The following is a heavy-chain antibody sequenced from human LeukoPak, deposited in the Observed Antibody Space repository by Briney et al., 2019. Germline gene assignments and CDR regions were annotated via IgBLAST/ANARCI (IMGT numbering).Heavy chain of an antibody. CDR2: IYPGDSDT. D-gene: IGHD5-18*01. CDR3: ARLVDTSMARFDY. J-gene: IGHJ4*02. CDR1: GYSFTDYW. V-gene: IGHV5-51*01. Sequence: GESLKISCKVSGYSFTDYWIGWVRQMPGKGLEWMGIIYPGDSDTRYSPSFQGQVTISADKSISTAYLQWSSLKASDTAMYYCARLVDTSMARFDYWGQGTPVTVSS.